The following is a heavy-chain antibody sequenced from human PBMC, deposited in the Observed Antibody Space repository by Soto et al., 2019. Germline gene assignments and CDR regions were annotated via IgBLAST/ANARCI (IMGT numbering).Heavy chain of an antibody. CDR2: IYSSGST. D-gene: IGHD3-22*01. V-gene: IGHV4-39*01. CDR1: GGSIISSSYY. J-gene: IGHJ3*01. Sequence: QLQLQESGPGLVKPSETLSLTCTVSGGSIISSSYYWGWIRQPPGKGLEWIGSIYSSGSTYYNPSLKSRVTISVDTSKNQFSLKLSSVTAADTAVHYCATPVSSGYQAFEVWGQGTMVTVPS. CDR3: ATPVSSGYQAFEV.